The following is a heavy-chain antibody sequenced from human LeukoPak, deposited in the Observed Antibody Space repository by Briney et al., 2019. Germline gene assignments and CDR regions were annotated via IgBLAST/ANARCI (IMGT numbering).Heavy chain of an antibody. V-gene: IGHV3-21*01. CDR3: ARDQWLQSDYYMDV. CDR1: GGSISSSS. CDR2: ISSSSSYI. D-gene: IGHD5-18*01. Sequence: ETLSLTCTVSGGSISSSSYYWGWIRQPPGKGLEWVSFISSSSSYIYYADSMKGRFTISRDNAKNSLYLQMNSLRAEDTAVYYCARDQWLQSDYYMDVWGKGTTVTVSS. J-gene: IGHJ6*03.